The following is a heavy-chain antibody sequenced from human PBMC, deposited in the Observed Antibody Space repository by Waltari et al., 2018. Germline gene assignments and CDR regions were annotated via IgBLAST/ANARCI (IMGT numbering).Heavy chain of an antibody. CDR3: ARGALSTSIGFLFDY. Sequence: QVQLQQWGAGLLKPSETLSLTCAVYGGSFSGYYWSWIRQPPGKGLEWIGEINHSGSTNYNPSLKSRVTISVDTSKNQFSLKLSSVTDADTAVYYCARGALSTSIGFLFDYWGQGTLVTVSS. J-gene: IGHJ4*02. D-gene: IGHD2-2*01. V-gene: IGHV4-34*01. CDR2: INHSGST. CDR1: GGSFSGYY.